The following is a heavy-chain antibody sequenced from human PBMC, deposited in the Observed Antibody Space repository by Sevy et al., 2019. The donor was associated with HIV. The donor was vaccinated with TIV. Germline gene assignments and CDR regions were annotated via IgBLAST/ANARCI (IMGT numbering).Heavy chain of an antibody. V-gene: IGHV3-30*04. CDR3: ASHYYDSTGYYFPLEY. CDR1: GFTFSTYA. CDR2: ISDDGNNK. Sequence: GGSLRLSCTAFGFTFSTYAMYWVRQAPGKGLEWVAVISDDGNNKDYADSVKGRFTISRYNSKNTLYLQMNSLGADDTAVYYCASHYYDSTGYYFPLEYWGQGTRVTVSS. D-gene: IGHD3-22*01. J-gene: IGHJ4*02.